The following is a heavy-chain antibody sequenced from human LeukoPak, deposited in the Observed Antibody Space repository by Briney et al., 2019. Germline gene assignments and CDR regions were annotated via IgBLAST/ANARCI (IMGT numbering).Heavy chain of an antibody. D-gene: IGHD3-9*01. CDR3: AKQDLTGYSYYYYYYMDV. J-gene: IGHJ6*03. CDR1: GFTFSSYG. Sequence: PGGSLRLSCAASGFTFSSYGMHWVRQAPGKGLEWVAFIRYDGSNKYYADSVKGRFTTSRDNSKNTLYLQMNSLRAEDTAVYYCAKQDLTGYSYYYYYYMDVWGKGTTVTISS. V-gene: IGHV3-30*02. CDR2: IRYDGSNK.